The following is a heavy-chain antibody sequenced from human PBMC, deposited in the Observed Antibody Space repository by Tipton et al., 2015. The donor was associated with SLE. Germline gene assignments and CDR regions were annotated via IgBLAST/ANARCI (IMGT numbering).Heavy chain of an antibody. CDR3: VAVAEGAFYYYGMDV. V-gene: IGHV4-61*05. CDR1: GGSISSSSSYY. D-gene: IGHD6-19*01. CDR2: IYYSGST. J-gene: IGHJ6*02. Sequence: TLSLTCAVYGGSISSSSSYYWAWIHQPPGKGLEWIGYIYYSGSTNYNPSLKSRVTMSVDTSKNQFSLKLTSVTASDTAVYYCVAVAEGAFYYYGMDVWGQGTTVTVSS.